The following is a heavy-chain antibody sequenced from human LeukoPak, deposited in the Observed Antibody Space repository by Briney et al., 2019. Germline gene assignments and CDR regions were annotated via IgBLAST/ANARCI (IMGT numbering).Heavy chain of an antibody. Sequence: PGGSLRLSCAASGFTFSSYSMNWVRQAPGKGLEWVSYISSGSSTIYYAYSVKGRFTISRDNAKNSLYLQMNSLRDEDTAVYYCARDRTTVVRPYYFEYWGQGTLVTVSS. CDR2: ISSGSSTI. CDR1: GFTFSSYS. V-gene: IGHV3-48*02. CDR3: ARDRTTVVRPYYFEY. D-gene: IGHD4-23*01. J-gene: IGHJ4*02.